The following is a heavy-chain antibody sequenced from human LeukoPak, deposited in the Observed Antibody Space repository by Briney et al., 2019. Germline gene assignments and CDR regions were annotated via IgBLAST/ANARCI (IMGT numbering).Heavy chain of an antibody. D-gene: IGHD1-26*01. Sequence: PSETLSLTCTVSGGSISSGGYLWHWIRQPAGKGLEWIGRIYASGSANYNPSLESRVTMSVDTSKNQFSLKLSSVTAADTAVYYCARVGGGSYIRTFDIWGQGTMVTVSS. CDR1: GGSISSGGYL. J-gene: IGHJ3*02. CDR3: ARVGGGSYIRTFDI. V-gene: IGHV4-61*02. CDR2: IYASGSA.